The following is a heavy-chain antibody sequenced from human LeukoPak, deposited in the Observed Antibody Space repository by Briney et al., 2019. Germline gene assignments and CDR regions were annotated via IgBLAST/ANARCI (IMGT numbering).Heavy chain of an antibody. CDR3: AKDRGWNTFDY. CDR1: GFTFSTYW. Sequence: GGSLRLSCAASGFTFSTYWMAWVRQAPGKGLEWVANIKEDGGVKNYVDSVKGRPTISRDNAKSSLFLQMNSLRVEDTAVYYCAKDRGWNTFDYWGQGTLVTVSS. CDR2: IKEDGGVK. D-gene: IGHD1/OR15-1a*01. J-gene: IGHJ4*02. V-gene: IGHV3-7*01.